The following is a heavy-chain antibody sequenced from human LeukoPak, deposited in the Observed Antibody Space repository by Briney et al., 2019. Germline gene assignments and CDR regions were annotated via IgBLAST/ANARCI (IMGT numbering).Heavy chain of an antibody. Sequence: PSETLSLTCTVSGGSISSYYWSWIGQPPGKGLEWIGYIYYSGSTNYNPSLKSRVTISVDTSKNQFSLKLSSVTAADTAVYYCARVGAYDFWSGYYIDYWGQGTLVTVSS. CDR1: GGSISSYY. D-gene: IGHD3-3*01. J-gene: IGHJ4*02. CDR3: ARVGAYDFWSGYYIDY. V-gene: IGHV4-59*01. CDR2: IYYSGST.